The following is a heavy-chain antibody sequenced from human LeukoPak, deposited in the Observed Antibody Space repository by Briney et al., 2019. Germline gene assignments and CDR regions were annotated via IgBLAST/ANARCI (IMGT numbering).Heavy chain of an antibody. V-gene: IGHV3-7*01. CDR2: IKQDGSEK. D-gene: IGHD6-19*01. CDR3: ARDGQWLVRHHIDYYYMDV. Sequence: GGSLRLSCAASGFTLSSYWMNWVRQAPGKGLEWVANIKQDGSEKYYVDSVKGRFIISRDNAKNSLYLQMNSLRAEDTAVYYCARDGQWLVRHHIDYYYMDVWGKGTTVTVSS. J-gene: IGHJ6*03. CDR1: GFTLSSYW.